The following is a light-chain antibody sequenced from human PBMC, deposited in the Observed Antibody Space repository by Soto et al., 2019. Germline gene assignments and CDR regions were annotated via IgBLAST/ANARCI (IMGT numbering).Light chain of an antibody. CDR1: QSLLHRNGYTY. CDR2: MGS. Sequence: DIVVTQSPLSLTVTPGGPASISCRSSQSLLHRNGYTYLDWYLQKPGQSPQVLIYMGSNRASGVPDRFSGSGSGTDFTLKISRVEAEDVGVYYCMQTLQTRTFGQGTKVEI. J-gene: IGKJ1*01. V-gene: IGKV2-28*01. CDR3: MQTLQTRT.